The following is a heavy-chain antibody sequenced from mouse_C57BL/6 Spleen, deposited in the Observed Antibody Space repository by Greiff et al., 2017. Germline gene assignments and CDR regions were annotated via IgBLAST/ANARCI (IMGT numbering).Heavy chain of an antibody. CDR1: GFTFSSYA. Sequence: EVHLVESGGGLVQPGGSLKLSCAASGFTFSSYAMSWVRQTPEKRLEWVATISDGGSYTYSPDNVKGRFAISRDNAKNYLYLQMSHLKSEDTAMYYCARVLYDDDRGYYFDYWGQGTTLTVVS. J-gene: IGHJ2*01. CDR3: ARVLYDDDRGYYFDY. CDR2: ISDGGSYT. D-gene: IGHD2-4*01. V-gene: IGHV5-4*01.